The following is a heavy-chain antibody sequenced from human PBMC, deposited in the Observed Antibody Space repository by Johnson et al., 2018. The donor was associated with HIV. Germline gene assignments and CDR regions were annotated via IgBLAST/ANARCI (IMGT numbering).Heavy chain of an antibody. CDR3: AKVQGFRRAFDI. CDR1: GFTFSSYG. CDR2: ISYDGSSK. J-gene: IGHJ3*02. V-gene: IGHV3-30*18. D-gene: IGHD2-15*01. Sequence: QVQLVESGGGVVQPGRSLRLSCAASGFTFSSYGMHWVRQAPGKGLEWVAVISYDGSSKYYADSVKGRFTISRDNSKNTLYLQMNSLRAEDTAVYYCAKVQGFRRAFDIWGQGTMVTVSS.